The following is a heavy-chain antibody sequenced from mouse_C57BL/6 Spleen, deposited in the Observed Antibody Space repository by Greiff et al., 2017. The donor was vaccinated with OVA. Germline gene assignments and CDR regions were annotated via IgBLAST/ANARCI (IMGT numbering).Heavy chain of an antibody. V-gene: IGHV1-9*01. CDR1: GYTFTGYW. Sequence: QVQLQQSGAELMKPGASVKLSCKATGYTFTGYWLEWIGEILPGSGSTNYNEKFKGKATFTADTSSNTTYMQLSSLTTEDSAIYYCARSGYGSLFAYWGQGTLVTVSA. D-gene: IGHD2-2*01. CDR3: ARSGYGSLFAY. CDR2: ILPGSGST. J-gene: IGHJ3*01.